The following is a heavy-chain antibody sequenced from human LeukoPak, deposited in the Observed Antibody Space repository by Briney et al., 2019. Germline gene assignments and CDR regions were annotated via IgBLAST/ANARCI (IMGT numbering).Heavy chain of an antibody. CDR3: ARHRRPVTLNWFDP. Sequence: SETLSLTCTVSGGSISSSSYYWGWIRQPPGKGLEWIGRIYYSGSTYYNPSLKSRVTISVDTSKNQFSLKLSSVTAADTAVYYCARHRRPVTLNWFDPWGQGTLVTVSS. CDR1: GGSISSSSYY. J-gene: IGHJ5*02. V-gene: IGHV4-39*01. D-gene: IGHD4-17*01. CDR2: IYYSGST.